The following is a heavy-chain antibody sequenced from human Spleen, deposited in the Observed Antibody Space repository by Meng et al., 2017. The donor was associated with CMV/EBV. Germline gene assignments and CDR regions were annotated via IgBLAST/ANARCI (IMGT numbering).Heavy chain of an antibody. V-gene: IGHV3-23*01. J-gene: IGHJ6*02. CDR2: IGGGGSST. CDR1: GFTFNSYA. D-gene: IGHD1-26*01. CDR3: AKDELLGGNYSPGMDV. Sequence: GGSLRLSCAASGFTFNSYAMSWVRQAPGKGLEWVSAIGGGGSSTFYADSVKGRFTISRDNAKDSLYLQLNSLRPEDSAFYYCAKDELLGGNYSPGMDVWGQGTTVTVSS.